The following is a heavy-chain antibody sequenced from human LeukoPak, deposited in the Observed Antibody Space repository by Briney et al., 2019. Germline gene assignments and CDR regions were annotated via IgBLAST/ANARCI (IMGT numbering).Heavy chain of an antibody. CDR1: GGSISSYS. CDR3: AGSDSSEDF. Sequence: SETLSLTCAVSGGSISSYSWSWIRQPPGKGLEWIGYIYHSGSPSYNPSLKSRVTISVDTSKNHLSLKLTSVTAADTAVYYCAGSDSSEDFWGQGTLVTVSS. V-gene: IGHV4-59*08. CDR2: IYHSGSP. J-gene: IGHJ1*01. D-gene: IGHD2-21*02.